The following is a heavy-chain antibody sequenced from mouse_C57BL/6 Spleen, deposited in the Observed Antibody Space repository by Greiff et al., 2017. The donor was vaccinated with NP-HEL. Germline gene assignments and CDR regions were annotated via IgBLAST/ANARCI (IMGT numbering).Heavy chain of an antibody. CDR1: GFTFSSYA. D-gene: IGHD2-4*01. Sequence: EVKLVESGGGLVKPGGSLKLSCAASGFTFSSYAMSWVRQTPEKRLEWVATISDGGSYTYYPDNVKGRFTISRDNAKNNLYLQMSHLKSEDTAMYYCARGSDYDYFDYWGQGTTLTVSS. CDR3: ARGSDYDYFDY. V-gene: IGHV5-4*03. CDR2: ISDGGSYT. J-gene: IGHJ2*01.